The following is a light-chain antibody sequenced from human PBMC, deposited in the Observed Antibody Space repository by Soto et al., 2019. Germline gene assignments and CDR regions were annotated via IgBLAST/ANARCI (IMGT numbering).Light chain of an antibody. CDR2: DVT. Sequence: HSVRPQPPSPSGSPGPPVAISTTATSSDIGGYNSVSWYQQHPGKAPKVMIYDVTKRPSGVPDRFSGSKSGNTASLTVSALQAEDEADYYCSSFTDGNNLVFGTGTKVTVL. V-gene: IGLV2-8*01. CDR3: SSFTDGNNLV. CDR1: SSDIGGYNS. J-gene: IGLJ1*01.